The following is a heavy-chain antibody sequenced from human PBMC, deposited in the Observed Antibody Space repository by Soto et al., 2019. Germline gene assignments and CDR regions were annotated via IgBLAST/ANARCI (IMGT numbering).Heavy chain of an antibody. Sequence: QVQLVQSGAEVKKPGSSVKVSCKASGGTFSSYTISWVRQAPGQGLEWMGRIIPILGIANYAQKFQGRVTITADKSTSTAYMELSSLSSEDTAVYFCAGGPVGAGEGYWGQGTLVTVSS. J-gene: IGHJ4*02. CDR2: IIPILGIA. V-gene: IGHV1-69*02. CDR1: GGTFSSYT. CDR3: AGGPVGAGEGY. D-gene: IGHD3-16*01.